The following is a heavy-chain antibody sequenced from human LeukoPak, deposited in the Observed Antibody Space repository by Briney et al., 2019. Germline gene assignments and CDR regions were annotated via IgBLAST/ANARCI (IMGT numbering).Heavy chain of an antibody. Sequence: GGSLRLSCAASGFTFSSYWMHWVRQAPGKGLVWVSRINSDGSSTSYADSVKGRLTISRDNAKNSLYLQMNSLRAEDTAVYYCARDPTPRYCSGGSCYTHYGMDVWGQGTTVTVSS. CDR2: INSDGSST. J-gene: IGHJ6*02. CDR1: GFTFSSYW. D-gene: IGHD2-15*01. V-gene: IGHV3-74*01. CDR3: ARDPTPRYCSGGSCYTHYGMDV.